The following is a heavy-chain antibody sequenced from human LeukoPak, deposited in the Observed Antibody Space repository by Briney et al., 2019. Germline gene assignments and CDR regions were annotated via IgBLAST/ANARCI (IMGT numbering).Heavy chain of an antibody. D-gene: IGHD1-26*01. J-gene: IGHJ3*01. V-gene: IGHV3-48*02. CDR3: ARDRYSGSYPEDAFDV. CDR1: GFTFNTYS. CDR2: ISSSSTTI. Sequence: GGSLRLSCASSGFTFNTYSMNWVRQAPGKGLEWVSYISSSSTTIYYADSVKGRFTMSRDNAKNSLYLQVNSLRDEDTAVYYCARDRYSGSYPEDAFDVWGQGTMVTVSS.